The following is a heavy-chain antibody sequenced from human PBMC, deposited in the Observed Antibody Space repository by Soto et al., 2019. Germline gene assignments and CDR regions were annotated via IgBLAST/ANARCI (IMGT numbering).Heavy chain of an antibody. D-gene: IGHD2-2*01. CDR2: ISYDGSNK. J-gene: IGHJ4*02. V-gene: IGHV3-30-3*01. Sequence: QVQLVESGGGVVQPGRSLRLSCAASGFTFSSYAMHWVRQAPGKGLEWVAVISYDGSNKYYADSVKGRFTISRDNSKNTLYLQMNSLRAEDTAVYYCARDGDDCSSTSCFLEGVYWGQGTLVTVSS. CDR3: ARDGDDCSSTSCFLEGVY. CDR1: GFTFSSYA.